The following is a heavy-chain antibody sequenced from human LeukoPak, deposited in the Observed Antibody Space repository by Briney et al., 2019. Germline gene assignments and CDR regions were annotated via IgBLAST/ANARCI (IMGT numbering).Heavy chain of an antibody. V-gene: IGHV3-23*01. Sequence: GGSLRLSCAASGFTFSSYGMSWVRQAPGKGLEWVSAISGSGGSTYYADSVKGRFTISRDNSKNTLYLQMNSLRAEDTAVYYCAKPHNYLYYYDSSENAFDIWGQGTMVTVSS. CDR3: AKPHNYLYYYDSSENAFDI. J-gene: IGHJ3*02. CDR1: GFTFSSYG. D-gene: IGHD3-22*01. CDR2: ISGSGGST.